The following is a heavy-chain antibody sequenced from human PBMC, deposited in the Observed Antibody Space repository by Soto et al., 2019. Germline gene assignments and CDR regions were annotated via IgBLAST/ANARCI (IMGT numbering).Heavy chain of an antibody. CDR2: INHSGST. CDR3: ARRIAAARQSNWFDP. CDR1: GGSFSGYY. D-gene: IGHD6-13*01. Sequence: PSETLSLTCSVYGGSFSGYYWSWIRQPPGKGLGWIGEINHSGSTNYNPSLKSRVTISVDTSKNQFSLKLSSVTAADTAVYYCARRIAAARQSNWFDPWGQGTRGT. J-gene: IGHJ5*02. V-gene: IGHV4-34*01.